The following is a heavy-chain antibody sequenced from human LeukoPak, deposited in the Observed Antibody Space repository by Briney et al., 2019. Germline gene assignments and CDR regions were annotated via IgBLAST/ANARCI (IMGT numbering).Heavy chain of an antibody. CDR1: GFTFSSYG. J-gene: IGHJ4*02. CDR2: IRYDGSNK. V-gene: IGHV3-30*02. CDR3: AKSHRGHCSTTTCDDEGDY. Sequence: PGGSLRLSCAASGFTFSSYGMHWVRQAPGKGLEWVAFIRYDGSNKYYADSVKGRFTISRDNSKNTLYLQLNSLRAEDTAVYYCAKSHRGHCSTTTCDDEGDYWGQGTLVTVSS. D-gene: IGHD2-2*01.